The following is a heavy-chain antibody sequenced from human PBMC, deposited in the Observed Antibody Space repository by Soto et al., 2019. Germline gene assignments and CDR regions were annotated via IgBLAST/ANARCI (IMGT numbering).Heavy chain of an antibody. CDR3: ASASSSSCRPSDY. D-gene: IGHD6-6*01. J-gene: IGHJ4*02. V-gene: IGHV3-21*01. Sequence: PGGSLRLSCAASGFTFSSYSMNWVRQAPGKGLEWVSSISSSSSYIYYADSVRGRFTFSRDNAKTSLYLQMNSLRAEDTAVYYGASASSSSCRPSDYWGQGTLVTVSS. CDR1: GFTFSSYS. CDR2: ISSSSSYI.